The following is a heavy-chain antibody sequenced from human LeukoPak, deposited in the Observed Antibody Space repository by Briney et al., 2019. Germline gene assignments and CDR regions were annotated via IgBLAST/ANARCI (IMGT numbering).Heavy chain of an antibody. J-gene: IGHJ5*02. CDR2: INHSGST. Sequence: SETLSLTCAVYGGSFSGYYWSWIRQPPGKGLEWIGEINHSGSTNYNPSLKSRVTISVDTSKNQFSLKLSSVTAADTAVYYCARRRRRGSGSYYNVHWFDPWGQGTLVTVSS. V-gene: IGHV4-34*01. CDR1: GGSFSGYY. CDR3: ARRRRRGSGSYYNVHWFDP. D-gene: IGHD3-10*01.